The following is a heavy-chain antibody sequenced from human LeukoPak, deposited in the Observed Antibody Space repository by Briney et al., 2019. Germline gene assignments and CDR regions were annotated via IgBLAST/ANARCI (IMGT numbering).Heavy chain of an antibody. J-gene: IGHJ4*02. CDR1: GYTFTGYY. V-gene: IGHV1-2*02. CDR2: INPNSGGT. CDR3: ARRGYDCQLYYFDY. D-gene: IGHD3-3*01. Sequence: ASVKVSCKASGYTFTGYYMHWVRQAPGQGLEWMGWINPNSGGTNYAQKFQGRVTMTRDTSISTAYMELSRLRSDDTAVYYCARRGYDCQLYYFDYWGQGTLVTVSS.